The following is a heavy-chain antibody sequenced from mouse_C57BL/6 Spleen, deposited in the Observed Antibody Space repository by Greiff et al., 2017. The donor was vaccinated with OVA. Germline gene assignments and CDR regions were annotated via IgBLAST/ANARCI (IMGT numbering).Heavy chain of an antibody. CDR2: INPNNGGT. CDR1: GYTFTDYY. CDR3: ARNFYFDV. V-gene: IGHV1-26*01. J-gene: IGHJ1*03. Sequence: EVQLQQSGPELVKPGASVKISCKASGYTFTDYYMNWVKQSHGKSLEWIGDINPNNGGTSYNQKFKGKATLTVDKSSSTAYMELRSLTSEDSAVYYCARNFYFDVWGTGTTVTVSS.